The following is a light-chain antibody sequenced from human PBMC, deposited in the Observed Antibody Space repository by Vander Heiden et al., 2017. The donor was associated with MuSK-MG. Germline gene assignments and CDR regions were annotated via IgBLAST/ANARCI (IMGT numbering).Light chain of an antibody. J-gene: IGKJ2*01. CDR2: KAS. CDR3: QQDNIYSYT. V-gene: IGKV1-5*03. CDR1: QSLGSY. Sequence: DIQMTQSPSSLSASVGDRVTITCRASQSLGSYLAWYQQKPGKAPDLLIYKASSLQGGVPSRFSGSGSGTEFTLTITSLQPDDSATYYCQQDNIYSYTFGQGTKLEIK.